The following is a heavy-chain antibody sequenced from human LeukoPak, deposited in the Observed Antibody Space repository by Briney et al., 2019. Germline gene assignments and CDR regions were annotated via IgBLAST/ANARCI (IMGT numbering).Heavy chain of an antibody. Sequence: ASVKVSCKASGYTFTSHHINWVRQATGQGLEWMGWMNPNSGGTGYAQKFQGRVTMAMNTSTSTAYMDLSSLRYEDTAVYYCAREGTDSWYEVFYYYGLDVWGQGTTVTVSS. V-gene: IGHV1-8*01. CDR3: AREGTDSWYEVFYYYGLDV. D-gene: IGHD6-13*01. CDR1: GYTFTSHH. CDR2: MNPNSGGT. J-gene: IGHJ6*02.